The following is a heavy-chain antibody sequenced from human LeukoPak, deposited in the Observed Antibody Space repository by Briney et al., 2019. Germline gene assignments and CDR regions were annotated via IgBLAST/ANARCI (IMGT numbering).Heavy chain of an antibody. CDR2: INHSGST. D-gene: IGHD1-26*01. CDR1: GGSFSGYY. V-gene: IGHV4-34*01. J-gene: IGHJ4*02. Sequence: SETLSLTCAVYGGSFSGYYWSWIRQPPGEGLEWIGEINHSGSTNYNPSLKSRVTISVDTSKNQFSLKLSSVTAADTAVYYCARFRVGATHFDYWGQGTLVTVSS. CDR3: ARFRVGATHFDY.